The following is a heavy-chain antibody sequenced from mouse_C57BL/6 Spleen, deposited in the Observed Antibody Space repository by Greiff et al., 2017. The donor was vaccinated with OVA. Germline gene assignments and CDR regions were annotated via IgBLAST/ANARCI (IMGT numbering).Heavy chain of an antibody. V-gene: IGHV1-50*01. J-gene: IGHJ3*01. CDR3: ARGYYGSSPPWFAY. D-gene: IGHD1-1*01. CDR1: GYTFTSYW. Sequence: QVQLQQPGAELVKPGASVKLSCKASGYTFTSYWMQWVKQRPGQGLEWIGEIDPSDSYTTYNQKFTGKATLTVDTSSSTAYMQLSSLTSEDSAVYYCARGYYGSSPPWFAYWGQGTLVTVSA. CDR2: IDPSDSYT.